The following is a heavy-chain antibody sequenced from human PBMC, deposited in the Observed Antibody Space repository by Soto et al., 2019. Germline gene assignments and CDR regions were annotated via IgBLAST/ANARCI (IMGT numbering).Heavy chain of an antibody. CDR1: GYIFTTYG. CDR2: ISAHNGNT. J-gene: IGHJ4*02. V-gene: IGHV1-18*01. Sequence: QVHLVQSGAEVKKPGASVKVSCKGSGYIFTTYGITWVRQAPGQGLEWMGWISAHNGNTNYAQKLQGRVTVTRATSTSTDYKELWMLRSDDSAVYDCARGRYGDYWGQGALVTVSS. D-gene: IGHD1-1*01. CDR3: ARGRYGDY.